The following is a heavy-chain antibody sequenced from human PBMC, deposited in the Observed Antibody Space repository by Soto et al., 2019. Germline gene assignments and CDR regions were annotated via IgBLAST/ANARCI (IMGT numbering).Heavy chain of an antibody. CDR3: ARQDHSSSWLFDY. J-gene: IGHJ4*02. V-gene: IGHV4-59*08. D-gene: IGHD6-13*01. CDR1: GGSISSYY. Sequence: QVQLQESGPGLVKPSETLSLTCTVSGGSISSYYWSWIRQPPGKGLEWIGYIYYSGSTNYNPSLKRRVTISVDTSKNQFSLKLSSVTAADTAVYYCARQDHSSSWLFDYWGQGTLVTVSS. CDR2: IYYSGST.